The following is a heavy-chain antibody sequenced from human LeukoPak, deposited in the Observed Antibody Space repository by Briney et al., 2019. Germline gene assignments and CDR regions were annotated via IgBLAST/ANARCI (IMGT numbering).Heavy chain of an antibody. CDR2: IYSSGST. Sequence: SETLSLTCSVSGGSISSDYWSWIRQPAGKGLEWIGRIYSSGSTNYNPSLKSRVTMSLDTSKNQFSLNLSSATAADTAVYYCAKVDRNYNGHAFDIWGQGTMVTVPP. CDR1: GGSISSDY. V-gene: IGHV4-4*07. J-gene: IGHJ3*02. CDR3: AKVDRNYNGHAFDI. D-gene: IGHD1-14*01.